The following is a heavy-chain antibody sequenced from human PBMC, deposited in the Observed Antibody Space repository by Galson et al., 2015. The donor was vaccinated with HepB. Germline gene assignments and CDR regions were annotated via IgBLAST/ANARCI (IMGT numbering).Heavy chain of an antibody. D-gene: IGHD3-22*01. V-gene: IGHV4-59*01. Sequence: SETLSLTCTVSGGSISSYYWSWIRQPPGKGLEWIGNIDYSGSTNYNPSLKSRVTISVDTSKNQFSVKLNSVTAADTAVYYCAREIRSGYGINGLDPWGQGTLVTVSS. CDR2: IDYSGST. CDR1: GGSISSYY. CDR3: AREIRSGYGINGLDP. J-gene: IGHJ5*02.